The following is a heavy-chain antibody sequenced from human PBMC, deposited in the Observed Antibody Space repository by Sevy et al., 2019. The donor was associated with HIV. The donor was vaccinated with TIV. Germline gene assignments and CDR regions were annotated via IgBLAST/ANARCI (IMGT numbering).Heavy chain of an antibody. V-gene: IGHV6-1*01. Sequence: KQSQTLSLTCAISGDSVSSNSAAWNWIRQSPSRGLEWLGRTYYRSKWYNDYAVSVKSRITINPDTSKNQFSLQLNSVTPDDTAVYYCARDRAAAGIPFFNYYYMDVWGKGTTVTVSS. J-gene: IGHJ6*03. D-gene: IGHD6-13*01. CDR3: ARDRAAAGIPFFNYYYMDV. CDR1: GDSVSSNSAA. CDR2: TYYRSKWYN.